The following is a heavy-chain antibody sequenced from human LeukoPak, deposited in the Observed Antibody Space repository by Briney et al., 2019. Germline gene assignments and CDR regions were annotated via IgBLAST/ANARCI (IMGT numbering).Heavy chain of an antibody. D-gene: IGHD6-19*01. J-gene: IGHJ6*02. CDR2: IYTSGST. CDR1: GCSISSGSYY. V-gene: IGHV4-61*02. Sequence: SQTLSLTCTVSGCSISSGSYYWSWIRQPAGKGLEWIGRIYTSGSTNYNPSLKSRVTISVDTSKNQFSLKLSSVTAADTAVYYCAREGTVAGTGNYYYGMDVWGQGTTVTVSS. CDR3: AREGTVAGTGNYYYGMDV.